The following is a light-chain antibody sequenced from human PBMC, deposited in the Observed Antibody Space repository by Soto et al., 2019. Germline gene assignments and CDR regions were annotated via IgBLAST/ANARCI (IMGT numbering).Light chain of an antibody. CDR2: DVS. Sequence: QSALTQPASVSGSPGQSITISCTGTSSDGGVYNYVSWYQQHPGKAPKLISYDVSSRPSGDSNRFSGSKSANTDSLTISGLQAEDEADYYCSSHTSSSTSYVFGTGTKVTVL. V-gene: IGLV2-14*01. J-gene: IGLJ1*01. CDR1: SSDGGVYNY. CDR3: SSHTSSSTSYV.